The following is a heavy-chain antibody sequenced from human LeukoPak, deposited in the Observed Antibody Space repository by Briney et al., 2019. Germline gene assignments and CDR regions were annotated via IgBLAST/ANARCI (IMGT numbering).Heavy chain of an antibody. V-gene: IGHV4-39*07. D-gene: IGHD3-10*01. Sequence: SETLSLTCTVSGGSISSSSYYWGWIRQPPGKGLEWIGSIYYSGSTYYNPSLKSRVTISVDTSKNQFSLKLSSVTAADTAVYYCARDKAFGELFPNAFDIWGQGTMVTVSS. J-gene: IGHJ3*02. CDR2: IYYSGST. CDR3: ARDKAFGELFPNAFDI. CDR1: GGSISSSSYY.